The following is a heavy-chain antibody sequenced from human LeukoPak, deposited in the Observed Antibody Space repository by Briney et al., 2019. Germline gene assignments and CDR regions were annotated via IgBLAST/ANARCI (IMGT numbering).Heavy chain of an antibody. D-gene: IGHD5-12*01. CDR3: ARSGYARGYNWFDP. V-gene: IGHV3-7*01. CDR2: IKQDGSEK. CDR1: GFTFSSYW. Sequence: PGGSLRLSCAASGFTFSSYWMSWVRQAPGKGLEWVANIKQDGSEKYYVDSVKGRFTISRDNAKNSLYLQMNSLGAEDTAVYYCARSGYARGYNWFDPWGQGTLVTVSS. J-gene: IGHJ5*02.